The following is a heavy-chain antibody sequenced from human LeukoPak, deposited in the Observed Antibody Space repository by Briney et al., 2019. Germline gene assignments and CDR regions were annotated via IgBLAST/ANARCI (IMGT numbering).Heavy chain of an antibody. J-gene: IGHJ4*02. CDR1: GFTFSSYA. Sequence: GGSLRLSCAASGFTFSSYAMSRVRQAPGKGLEWVSVITSGGSTYYADSVKGRFTISRDNSKNTLYLQMNSLRAEDTAVYYCAKRLPVVGDRNRAFDYWGQGTLVTVSS. V-gene: IGHV3-23*01. D-gene: IGHD2-21*02. CDR2: ITSGGST. CDR3: AKRLPVVGDRNRAFDY.